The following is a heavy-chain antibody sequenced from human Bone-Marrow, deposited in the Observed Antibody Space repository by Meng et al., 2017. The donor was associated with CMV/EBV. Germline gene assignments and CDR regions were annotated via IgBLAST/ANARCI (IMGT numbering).Heavy chain of an antibody. Sequence: ESLKISCTVSGGSISSSSYYWGWIRQPPGKGLEWIGSIYYSGSTYYNPSLKSRVTISVDTSKNQFSLKLSSVTAADTAVYYCARPARYSSGWYYFDYWGQGTLVTVSS. J-gene: IGHJ4*02. V-gene: IGHV4-39*01. CDR1: GGSISSSSYY. CDR3: ARPARYSSGWYYFDY. CDR2: IYYSGST. D-gene: IGHD6-19*01.